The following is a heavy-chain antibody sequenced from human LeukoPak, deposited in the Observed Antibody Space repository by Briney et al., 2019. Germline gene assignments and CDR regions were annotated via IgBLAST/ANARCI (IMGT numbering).Heavy chain of an antibody. CDR3: AKDSITMIVPRDY. Sequence: GGSLRLSCAASGFTFSSYSMNWVRQAPGKGLEWVSSISSSSSYIYYADSVKGRFTISRDNSKNTLYLQRNSLRAEDTALYYCAKDSITMIVPRDYWGQGTLVTVSS. CDR2: ISSSSSYI. J-gene: IGHJ4*02. V-gene: IGHV3-21*04. CDR1: GFTFSSYS. D-gene: IGHD3-22*01.